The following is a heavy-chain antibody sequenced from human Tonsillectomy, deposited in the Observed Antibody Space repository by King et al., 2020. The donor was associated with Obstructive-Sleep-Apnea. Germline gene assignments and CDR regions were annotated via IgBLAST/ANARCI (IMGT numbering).Heavy chain of an antibody. D-gene: IGHD3-16*01. CDR3: ATRRARGGDAMDV. CDR2: IRSKTENYAT. CDR1: GFTFSGSA. V-gene: IGHV3-73*01. J-gene: IGHJ6*02. Sequence: QLVQSGGDLVHPGESLKLSCEASGFTFSGSALHWVRQASGKGLEWVGRIRSKTENYATAYAASVIDRFSISRDDSRNTAYLQLSSLTIGDTAVYYCATRRARGGDAMDVWGRGTAVTVSS.